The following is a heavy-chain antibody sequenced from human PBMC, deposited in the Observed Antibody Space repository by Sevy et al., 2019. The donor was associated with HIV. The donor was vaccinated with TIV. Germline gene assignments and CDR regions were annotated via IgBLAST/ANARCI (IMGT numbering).Heavy chain of an antibody. CDR1: GYTFTKYA. CDR2: TNTNTGNP. V-gene: IGHV7-4-1*02. D-gene: IGHD5-18*01. Sequence: ASVKVSCKASGYTFTKYAMNWVRQAPGQGLEWMGWTNTNTGNPTYAQAFTGRFVFSLDTSVRTAYLKISSLKAEDSAVYYCARAEVDTAIEGFDYWGQGTLVTVSS. CDR3: ARAEVDTAIEGFDY. J-gene: IGHJ4*02.